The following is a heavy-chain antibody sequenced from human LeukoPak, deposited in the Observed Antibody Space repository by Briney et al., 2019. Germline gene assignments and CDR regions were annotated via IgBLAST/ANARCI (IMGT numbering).Heavy chain of an antibody. CDR2: ISAYNGNT. Sequence: ASVKVSCKASGYTFTSYGISWVRQAPGQGLEWMRWISAYNGNTNYAQKLQGRVTMTTDTSTSTAYMELRSLRSDDTAVYYCASWYCGGDCYSSYYGMDVWGQGTTVTVSS. CDR3: ASWYCGGDCYSSYYGMDV. J-gene: IGHJ6*02. V-gene: IGHV1-18*01. D-gene: IGHD2-21*02. CDR1: GYTFTSYG.